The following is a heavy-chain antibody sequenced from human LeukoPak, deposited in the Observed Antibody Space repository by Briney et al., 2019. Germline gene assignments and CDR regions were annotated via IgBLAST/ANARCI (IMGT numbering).Heavy chain of an antibody. CDR2: IHHSGST. CDR1: GGSISSGNW. Sequence: SGTLSLTCAVSGGSISSGNWWSWVRQPPGKGLEWIGEIHHSGSTNYNPSLKSRVTISQDTSKNQFSLEVTSVTAADTAVYYCARHPKEGPSDRSGYINAFDIWGQGTMVTVTS. J-gene: IGHJ3*02. CDR3: ARHPKEGPSDRSGYINAFDI. D-gene: IGHD3-22*01. V-gene: IGHV4-4*02.